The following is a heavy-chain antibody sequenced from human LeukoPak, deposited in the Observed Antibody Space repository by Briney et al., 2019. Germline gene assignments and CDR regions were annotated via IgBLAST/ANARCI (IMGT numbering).Heavy chain of an antibody. Sequence: PGGSLRLSRAASGFTFSSYAMHWVRQAPGKGLEWVAVISYDGSNKYYADSVKGRFTISRDNSKNTLYLQMNSLRAEDTAVYYCARDSLLRYFDWLFPKDPNYYFDYWGQGTLVTVSS. CDR1: GFTFSSYA. CDR2: ISYDGSNK. V-gene: IGHV3-30-3*01. D-gene: IGHD3-9*01. CDR3: ARDSLLRYFDWLFPKDPNYYFDY. J-gene: IGHJ4*02.